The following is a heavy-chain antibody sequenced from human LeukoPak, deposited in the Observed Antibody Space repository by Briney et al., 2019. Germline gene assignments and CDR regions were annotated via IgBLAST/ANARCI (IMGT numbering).Heavy chain of an antibody. V-gene: IGHV4-34*01. Sequence: SETLSLTCAVYGGSFSGYYWSWIRQPPGKGLEWIGEINHSRSTNYNPSLKSRVTISVDTSKNQFSLKLSSVTAADTAVYYCARDHKWRNDAFDIWGQGTMVTVSS. D-gene: IGHD2-8*01. CDR1: GGSFSGYY. CDR3: ARDHKWRNDAFDI. J-gene: IGHJ3*02. CDR2: INHSRST.